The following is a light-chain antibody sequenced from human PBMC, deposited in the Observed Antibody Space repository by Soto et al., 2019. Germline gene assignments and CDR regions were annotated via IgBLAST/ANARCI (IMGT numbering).Light chain of an antibody. Sequence: DIQMTQSPSSLSASVGDRVTITCRASQSISNYLNWYQQKPGKAPKLLIYATSSMQSGVPSRFSGSGYGTDFTLTISRLEPEDFAVYYCQQYGSSPPLTFGGGTKVEIK. CDR2: ATS. V-gene: IGKV1-39*01. CDR3: QQYGSSPPLT. CDR1: QSISNY. J-gene: IGKJ4*01.